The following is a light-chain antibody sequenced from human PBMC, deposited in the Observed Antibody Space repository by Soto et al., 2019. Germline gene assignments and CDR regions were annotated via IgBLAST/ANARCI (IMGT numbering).Light chain of an antibody. J-gene: IGKJ4*01. CDR3: QQYDSSTLT. V-gene: IGKV3-20*01. CDR1: QSVGSSY. Sequence: EIVLTQSPGTLSLSPGERATLSCRASQSVGSSYLAWYQQRPGQAPRLLIYGASSRATGIPDRFGGSGSGTDFTLTISRLEPEDFAVYYCQQYDSSTLTFGGGTKVEIK. CDR2: GAS.